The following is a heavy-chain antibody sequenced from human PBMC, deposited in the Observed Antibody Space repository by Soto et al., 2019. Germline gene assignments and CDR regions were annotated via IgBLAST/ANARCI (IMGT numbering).Heavy chain of an antibody. CDR2: TYYRSKWYN. J-gene: IGHJ5*02. CDR1: GDRVSSNSAA. Sequence: SPTLSLTCAISGDRVSSNSAAWTWIRQSPSRGLEWLGRTYYRSKWYNDYAVSVKSRITINPDTSKNQFSLQLNSVTPEDTAVYYCARDLAGAAAGRNWFDPWGQGTLVTVSS. D-gene: IGHD6-13*01. CDR3: ARDLAGAAAGRNWFDP. V-gene: IGHV6-1*01.